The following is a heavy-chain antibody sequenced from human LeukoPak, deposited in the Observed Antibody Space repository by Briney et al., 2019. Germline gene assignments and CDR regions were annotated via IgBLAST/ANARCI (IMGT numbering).Heavy chain of an antibody. CDR3: AKDGRDGYNHPSYYFYS. CDR2: IADDGSTT. CDR1: GVTFCSIA. J-gene: IGHJ4*02. V-gene: IGHV3-30-3*01. D-gene: IGHD5-24*01. Sequence: PGGSPIHSPVPSGVTFCSIAVHRGSEAPGPGLEWVAVIADDGSTTYYADSVKGRFTISRDNSKNTLYLQMNSLRAEDTALYYCAKDGRDGYNHPSYYFYSWGQGTLVTVSS.